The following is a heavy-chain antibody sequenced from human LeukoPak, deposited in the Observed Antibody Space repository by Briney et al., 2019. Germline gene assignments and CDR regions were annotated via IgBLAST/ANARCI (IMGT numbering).Heavy chain of an antibody. CDR3: ARYRSRYCSGGSCWVNAFDI. V-gene: IGHV3-9*01. CDR1: GFTFDDYA. J-gene: IGHJ3*02. CDR2: ISWNSGSI. D-gene: IGHD2-15*01. Sequence: GGSLRLSCAASGFTFDDYAMHWVRQAPGRGLEWVSGISWNSGSIGYADSVKGRFTISRDNAKNSLYLQMNSLRAEDTAVYYCARYRSRYCSGGSCWVNAFDIWGQGTMVTVSS.